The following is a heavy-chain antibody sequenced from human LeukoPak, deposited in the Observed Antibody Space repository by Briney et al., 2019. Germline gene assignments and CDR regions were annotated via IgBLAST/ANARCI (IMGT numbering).Heavy chain of an antibody. J-gene: IGHJ6*03. Sequence: PSETLSLTCTVSGGSISYSSYYWGWIRQAPGKGLEWVSGISGSDYTDHADSVKGRFTISRDNSKNTLYLQMNSLRAEDTALYYCAKSRNFYFYFMEVSGRGTKVTISS. CDR1: GGSISYSSYY. CDR3: AKSRNFYFYFMEV. V-gene: IGHV3-23*01. CDR2: ISGSDYT.